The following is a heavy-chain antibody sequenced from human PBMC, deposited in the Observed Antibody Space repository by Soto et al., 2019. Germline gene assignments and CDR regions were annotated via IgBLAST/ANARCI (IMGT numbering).Heavy chain of an antibody. CDR2: ISAYNGNT. V-gene: IGHV1-18*04. D-gene: IGHD3-3*01. Sequence: GASVKVSCKASGYTFPSYGISWVRQAPGQGLEWMGWISAYNGNTNYAQKLQGRVTMTTDTSTSTAYMELRSLRSDDTAVYYCARDRYDFWSGYYLYYYYGMDVWGQGTTVTVSS. CDR1: GYTFPSYG. CDR3: ARDRYDFWSGYYLYYYYGMDV. J-gene: IGHJ6*02.